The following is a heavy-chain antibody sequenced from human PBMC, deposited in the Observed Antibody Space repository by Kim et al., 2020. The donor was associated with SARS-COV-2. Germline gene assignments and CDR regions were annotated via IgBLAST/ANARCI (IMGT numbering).Heavy chain of an antibody. D-gene: IGHD5-18*01. V-gene: IGHV3-48*02. CDR3: ARGLMEGIQLWLRHYYYGMDV. Sequence: GGSLRLSCAASGFTFSSYSMNWVRQAPGKGLEWVSYISSSSSTIYYADSVKGRFTISRDNAKNSLYLQMNSLRDEDTAVYYCARGLMEGIQLWLRHYYYGMDVWGQGTTVTVSS. CDR2: ISSSSSTI. CDR1: GFTFSSYS. J-gene: IGHJ6*02.